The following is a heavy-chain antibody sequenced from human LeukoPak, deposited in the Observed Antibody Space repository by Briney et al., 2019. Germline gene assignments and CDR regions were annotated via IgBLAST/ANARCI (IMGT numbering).Heavy chain of an antibody. CDR3: ASCSSTSCYYYGMDV. Sequence: ASVKVSCKASGYTFTGYYMHWVRQAPGQGLEWMGWINPNSGGTNYAQKFQGRVTMTRDTSISTAYMELSRLRSDDTAVYYCASCSSTSCYYYGMDVWGQGTTVTVSS. D-gene: IGHD2-2*01. J-gene: IGHJ6*02. V-gene: IGHV1-2*02. CDR1: GYTFTGYY. CDR2: INPNSGGT.